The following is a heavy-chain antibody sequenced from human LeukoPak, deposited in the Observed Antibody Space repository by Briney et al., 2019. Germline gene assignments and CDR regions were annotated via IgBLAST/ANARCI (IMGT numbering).Heavy chain of an antibody. CDR1: GYIFTDYY. J-gene: IGHJ4*02. V-gene: IGHV1-2*02. CDR2: INPHSGGT. D-gene: IGHD6-13*01. CDR3: ARVRYSSSWYSFDY. Sequence: ASVKVSCKASGYIFTDYYIHWVRQAPGQGLEWMGWINPHSGGTNYAQNFQGRVTMTRDTSITTVDMELRSLTSDDTAVYYCARVRYSSSWYSFDYWGQGTLVTVSS.